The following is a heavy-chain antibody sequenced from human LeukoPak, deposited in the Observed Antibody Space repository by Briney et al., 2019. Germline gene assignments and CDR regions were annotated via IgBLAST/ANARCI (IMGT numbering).Heavy chain of an antibody. J-gene: IGHJ1*01. V-gene: IGHV1-69*04. D-gene: IGHD6-19*01. Sequence: GSSVKASSKASAGTFSSYAISWVRQAPGQGLEWMGRNIPILGIANYAQKFQGRVTITADKSTSTAYMELSSLRSEDTAVYYCARVTPRAGLFQHWGQGTLVTVSS. CDR3: ARVTPRAGLFQH. CDR2: NIPILGIA. CDR1: AGTFSSYA.